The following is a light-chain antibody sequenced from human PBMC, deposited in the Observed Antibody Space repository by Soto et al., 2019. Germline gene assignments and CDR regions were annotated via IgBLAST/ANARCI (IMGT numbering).Light chain of an antibody. CDR1: SSNIGAGYD. J-gene: IGLJ1*01. Sequence: QSALTQPPSVSGAPGQRVTISCTGSSSNIGAGYDVHWYQQLPGTALKLLIYGNSNRPSGVPDRFSGSKSGTSASLAITGLQAEDEADYYCQSYDSSLSGFYVFXTGTKVTVL. CDR3: QSYDSSLSGFYV. CDR2: GNS. V-gene: IGLV1-40*01.